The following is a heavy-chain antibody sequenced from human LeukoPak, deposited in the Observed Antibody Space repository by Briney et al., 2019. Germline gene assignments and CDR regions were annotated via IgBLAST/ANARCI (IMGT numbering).Heavy chain of an antibody. J-gene: IGHJ4*02. CDR1: GFIFSSYW. D-gene: IGHD1-26*01. Sequence: PGGSLRLSCAASGFIFSSYWMHWIRQAPGKGLVWLSRINSDGSSTTYADSVKGRFTISRDNAKNTLYLQMNSLRAEDTAVYYCARAIVGNDYWGQGTLVTVS. CDR3: ARAIVGNDY. V-gene: IGHV3-74*01. CDR2: INSDGSST.